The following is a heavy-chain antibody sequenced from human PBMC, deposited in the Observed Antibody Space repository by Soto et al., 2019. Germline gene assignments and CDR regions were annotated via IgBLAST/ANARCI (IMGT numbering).Heavy chain of an antibody. V-gene: IGHV4-38-2*01. J-gene: IGHJ6*02. Sequence: PSETLSLTCAVSGYSISGGYYWGWIREPPGKGLEWIGSIYHSGSTYYNPSLKSRVTISVDTSKNQFSLKLSSVTAADTAVYYCARGYPTHYYYGMDVWGQGTTVTVSS. CDR3: ARGYPTHYYYGMDV. CDR1: GYSISGGYY. CDR2: IYHSGST. D-gene: IGHD1-1*01.